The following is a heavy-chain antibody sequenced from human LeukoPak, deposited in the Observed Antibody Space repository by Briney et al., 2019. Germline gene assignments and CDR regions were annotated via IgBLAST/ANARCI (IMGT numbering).Heavy chain of an antibody. CDR1: GGSISSSSYY. V-gene: IGHV4-39*01. CDR2: IYYSGST. Sequence: SETLSLTCTVSGGSISSSSYYWGWIRQPPGKGLEWIGSIYYSGSTYYNPSLKSRVTISVDTSKNQFSLKLSSVTAADTAVYYCARKVTTSGNPDYWGQGTLVTVSS. D-gene: IGHD4-17*01. J-gene: IGHJ4*02. CDR3: ARKVTTSGNPDY.